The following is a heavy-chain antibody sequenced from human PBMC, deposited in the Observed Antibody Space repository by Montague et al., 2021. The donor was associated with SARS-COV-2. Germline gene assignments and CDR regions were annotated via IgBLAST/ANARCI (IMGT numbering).Heavy chain of an antibody. V-gene: IGHV4-30-2*04. CDR3: ARNRGFGDLWALDY. D-gene: IGHD3-10*01. CDR2: GST. Sequence: GSTYYNPSLKSRVTISVDTSKNQFSLQLASVTASDTAVYYCARNRGFGDLWALDYLGQGTLV. J-gene: IGHJ4*02.